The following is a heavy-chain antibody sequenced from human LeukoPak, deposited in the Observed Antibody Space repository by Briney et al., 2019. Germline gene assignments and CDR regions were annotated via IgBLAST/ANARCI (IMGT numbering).Heavy chain of an antibody. D-gene: IGHD3-10*01. CDR2: IYYSGST. J-gene: IGHJ3*02. CDR3: ARGKPRFVLRITMIWGSRGDAFDI. CDR1: GGSISSSSYY. V-gene: IGHV4-39*07. Sequence: SETLSLTCTVSGGSISSSSYYWGWIRQPPGKGLEWIGSIYYSGSTYYNPSLKSRVTISVDTSKNQFSLKLSSVTAADTAVYYCARGKPRFVLRITMIWGSRGDAFDIWGQGTMVTVSS.